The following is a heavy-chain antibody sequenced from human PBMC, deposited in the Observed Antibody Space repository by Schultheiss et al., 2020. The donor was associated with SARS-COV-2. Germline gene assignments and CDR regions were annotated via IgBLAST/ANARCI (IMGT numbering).Heavy chain of an antibody. Sequence: SETLSLTCTVSGGSISISSYYWGWIRQPPGKGLEWIGEINHSGSTNYNPSLKSRVTISVDTSKNQFSLKLSSVTAADTAVYYCARLGAAAVGFQHWGQGTLVTVSS. CDR3: ARLGAAAVGFQH. J-gene: IGHJ1*01. CDR1: GGSISISSYY. D-gene: IGHD6-13*01. V-gene: IGHV4-39*07. CDR2: INHSGST.